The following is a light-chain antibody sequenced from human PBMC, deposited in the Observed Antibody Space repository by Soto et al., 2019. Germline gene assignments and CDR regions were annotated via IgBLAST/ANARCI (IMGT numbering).Light chain of an antibody. Sequence: EIVMTQSSATLSVSPGERVILSCRASQSVSSYLAWYQQKPGQAPRLLIYDASNRATGIPDRFSGSGSGTDFTLTISRLEPEDFAVYYCQQYGSSGTFGQGTKVDIK. V-gene: IGKV3-20*01. CDR2: DAS. J-gene: IGKJ1*01. CDR1: QSVSSY. CDR3: QQYGSSGT.